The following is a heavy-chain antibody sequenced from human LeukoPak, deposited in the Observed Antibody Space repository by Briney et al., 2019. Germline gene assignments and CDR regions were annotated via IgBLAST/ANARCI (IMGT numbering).Heavy chain of an antibody. J-gene: IGHJ6*02. D-gene: IGHD3-9*01. CDR1: EFTFSSYA. Sequence: HPGGSLRLSCAASEFTFSSYAMHWVRQAPGKGLEWVAVISYDGSNKYYADSVKGRFTISRDNSKNTLYLQMNSLRAEDRAVYYCARDHGILTLYDYYGMDVWGQGTTVTVSS. V-gene: IGHV3-30*04. CDR3: ARDHGILTLYDYYGMDV. CDR2: ISYDGSNK.